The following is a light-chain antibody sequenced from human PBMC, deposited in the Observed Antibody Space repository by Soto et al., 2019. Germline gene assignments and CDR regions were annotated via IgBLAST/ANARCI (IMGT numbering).Light chain of an antibody. J-gene: IGLJ1*01. CDR2: DVS. CDR3: SSYTTSSTYV. CDR1: SSDVGSNNR. Sequence: QSALTQPPSVSGSPGQSVTISCTGTSSDVGSNNRVSWYQQPPGTAPKLMIYDVSNRSSGVPDRFSGSKSGNTASLTISGLQAEDEADYYCSSYTTSSTYVFGTGTKLTVL. V-gene: IGLV2-18*02.